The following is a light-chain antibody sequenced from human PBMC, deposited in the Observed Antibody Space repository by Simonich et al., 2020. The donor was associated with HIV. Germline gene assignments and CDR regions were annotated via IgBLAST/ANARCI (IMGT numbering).Light chain of an antibody. J-gene: IGLJ2*01. CDR1: SSNIGSNN. CDR3: ATWDDSLNGPV. CDR2: RNN. Sequence: QSVLTQPPSASGTPGQRVTISCSGSSSNIGSNNVNWYQQLPGTAPKLLIYRNNQRTSGVPDRFSGSKSCTSASLAISGLQSADEADYYCATWDDSLNGPVFGGGTKVTVL. V-gene: IGLV1-44*01.